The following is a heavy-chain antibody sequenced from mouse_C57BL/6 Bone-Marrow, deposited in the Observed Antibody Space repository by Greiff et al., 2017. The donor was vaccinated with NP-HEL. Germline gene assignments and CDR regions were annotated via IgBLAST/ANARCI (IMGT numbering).Heavy chain of an antibody. D-gene: IGHD1-1*01. CDR2: IDPSDSYT. CDR3: ARLRYYFDY. V-gene: IGHV1-69*01. CDR1: GYTFTSYW. Sequence: VQLQQPGAELVMPGASVKLSCKASGYTFTSYWMHWVKQRPGQGLEWIGEIDPSDSYTNYNQQFKGKSTLTVDKSSSTAYMQLSSLTSEDSAVYYCARLRYYFDYWGQGTTLTVSS. J-gene: IGHJ2*01.